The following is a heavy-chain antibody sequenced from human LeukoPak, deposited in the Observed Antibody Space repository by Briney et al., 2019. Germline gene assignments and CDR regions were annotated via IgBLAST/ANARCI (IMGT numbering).Heavy chain of an antibody. J-gene: IGHJ4*02. CDR2: IRNKANSYTT. V-gene: IGHV3-72*01. Sequence: GGSLRLSCAASGLTFSDHYMDWVRRAPGKGLEWVGRIRNKANSYTTEYAASVKGRFTISRDDSMYLQMNSLKIEDTAVYYCARESLQDNDCWGQGTPVTVSS. CDR1: GLTFSDHY. CDR3: ARESLQDNDC. D-gene: IGHD1-1*01.